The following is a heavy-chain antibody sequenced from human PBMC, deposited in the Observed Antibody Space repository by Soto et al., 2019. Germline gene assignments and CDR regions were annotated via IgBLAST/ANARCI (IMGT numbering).Heavy chain of an antibody. Sequence: PSETLSLTCAVYGGSFSGYYWSWIRQPPGKGLEWIGEINHSGSTNYNPSLKSRVTISVDTSKNQFSLKLSSVTAADTAVYYCARDYTVVNPGGFDYWGQGTLVTVSS. D-gene: IGHD2-15*01. CDR1: GGSFSGYY. CDR3: ARDYTVVNPGGFDY. J-gene: IGHJ4*02. CDR2: INHSGST. V-gene: IGHV4-34*01.